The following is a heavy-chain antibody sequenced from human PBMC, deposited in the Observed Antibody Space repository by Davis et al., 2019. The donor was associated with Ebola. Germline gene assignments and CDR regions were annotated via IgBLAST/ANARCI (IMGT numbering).Heavy chain of an antibody. CDR1: GGTFSSYA. V-gene: IGHV1-69*04. CDR2: IIPILDIV. J-gene: IGHJ4*02. D-gene: IGHD3-9*01. Sequence: AASVKVSCKASGGTFSSYAISWMRLAPGQGLEWMGRIIPILDIVNYAQKFQGRVTITADKSTSTAYMELSSLRSEDTAVYYCARGRLDYNILTGYSHHEDYFDYWGQGTLVTVSS. CDR3: ARGRLDYNILTGYSHHEDYFDY.